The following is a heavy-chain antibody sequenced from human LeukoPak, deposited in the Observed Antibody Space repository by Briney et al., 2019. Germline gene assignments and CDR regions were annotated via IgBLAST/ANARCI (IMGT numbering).Heavy chain of an antibody. CDR1: GNSISSGDDY. J-gene: IGHJ6*03. CDR3: ARGGYYMDV. CDR2: IYTSGST. Sequence: SQTLSLTCTVSGNSISSGDDYWSWIRQPAGKGLEWIGRIYTSGSTNYNPSLKSRVTISGDTSKNQFSLRLSSVTAADTAVYFCARGGYYMDVWGKGTTVTVSS. V-gene: IGHV4-61*02.